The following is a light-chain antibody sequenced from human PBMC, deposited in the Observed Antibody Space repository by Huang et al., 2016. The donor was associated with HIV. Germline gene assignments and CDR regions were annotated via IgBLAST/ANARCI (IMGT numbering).Light chain of an antibody. CDR3: QQYNNWTPHT. J-gene: IGKJ4*01. V-gene: IGKV3-15*01. CDR2: GAS. Sequence: EIVMTQSPATLSVSPGERATLTCRASQSVSSNLAWYQQQPGQAPRLLIYGASTRATEIPARYIRSESGTEFPFIISSLQSQDFAVYYGQQYNNWTPHTFGGGTKVDIK. CDR1: QSVSSN.